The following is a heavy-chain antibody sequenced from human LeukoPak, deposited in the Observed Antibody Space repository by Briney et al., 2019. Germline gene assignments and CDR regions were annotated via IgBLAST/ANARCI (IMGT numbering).Heavy chain of an antibody. D-gene: IGHD3-16*02. CDR2: IKSKTDGETR. V-gene: IGHV3-15*01. CDR3: TTTYDYVWGSYHNY. J-gene: IGHJ4*02. Sequence: WIRQPPGKGLEWIGRIKSKTDGETRDYAAPVKGRFTLSRDDSKNTLYLQMNSLKTEDSAVYFRTTTYDYVWGSYHNYWGQGTLVSVSS.